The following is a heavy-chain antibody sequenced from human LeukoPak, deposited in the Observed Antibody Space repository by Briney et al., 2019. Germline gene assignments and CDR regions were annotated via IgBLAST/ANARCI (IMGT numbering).Heavy chain of an antibody. Sequence: GGSLRLSCAASDFTLTNAWVNWIRQAPGEGLEWVGRVKSKTDGGTTDFAAPVNGRFTISRDDSTNTVYLQMDSLKTEDTAVYYCIIAPGLFAFETWGQGTMVTVSS. V-gene: IGHV3-15*07. D-gene: IGHD6-13*01. CDR2: VKSKTDGGTT. CDR1: DFTLTNAW. CDR3: IIAPGLFAFET. J-gene: IGHJ3*02.